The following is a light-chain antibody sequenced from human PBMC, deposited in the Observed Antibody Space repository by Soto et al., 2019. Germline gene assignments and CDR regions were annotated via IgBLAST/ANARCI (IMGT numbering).Light chain of an antibody. CDR3: QQRSNWPPIT. J-gene: IGKJ5*01. CDR2: DAS. CDR1: QSVSSY. Sequence: EIVLTQSPATLSLSPGERSTLSCMASQSVSSYLAWYQQKPGQAPRLLIYDASNRATGIPAGFSGSGSGTDFTLTISSLEPEDFAVYYCQQRSNWPPITVGPGTRLEIK. V-gene: IGKV3-11*01.